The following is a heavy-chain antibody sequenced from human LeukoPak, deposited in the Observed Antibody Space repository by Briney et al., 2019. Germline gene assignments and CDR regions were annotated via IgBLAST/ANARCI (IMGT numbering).Heavy chain of an antibody. CDR2: ISGSGTST. J-gene: IGHJ4*02. D-gene: IGHD1-26*01. CDR3: AKRDSGSHYVDY. V-gene: IGHV3-23*01. Sequence: GGSLRLSCAASGFTFSSYAMTWVRQASGKGLEWVSAISGSGTSTYYADSVKGRFTISRDNSKNTLYLQMNSLRAEDTAVYYCAKRDSGSHYVDYWGQGTLVTVSS. CDR1: GFTFSSYA.